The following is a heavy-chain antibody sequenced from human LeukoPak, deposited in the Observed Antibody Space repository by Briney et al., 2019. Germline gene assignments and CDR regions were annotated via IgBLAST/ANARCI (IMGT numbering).Heavy chain of an antibody. CDR1: GYTFTSYG. CDR3: ARDRIAVAGSSFSSYFDY. V-gene: IGHV1-18*01. CDR2: ISAYNGNT. Sequence: ASVKVSCKASGYTFTSYGISWVRQAPGQGLEWMGWISAYNGNTNYAQKLQGRVTMTTDTSTSTAYMELRSLRSDDTAVYYCARDRIAVAGSSFSSYFDYWGQGTLVTVSS. D-gene: IGHD6-19*01. J-gene: IGHJ4*02.